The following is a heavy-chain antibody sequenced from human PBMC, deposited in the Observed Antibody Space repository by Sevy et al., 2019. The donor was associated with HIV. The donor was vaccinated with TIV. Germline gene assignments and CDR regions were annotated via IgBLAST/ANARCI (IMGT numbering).Heavy chain of an antibody. CDR3: ATSRSGYFDSSGYYIY. CDR1: GYSFTSHW. Sequence: GESLKISCKGSGYSFTSHWLGWVRHMPGKGLEWMGIIYPDDSDTKYSPFFQGQVTFSADKSISTAYLQWSSLKASDTAMYYCATSRSGYFDSSGYYIYWGQGTLVTVSS. D-gene: IGHD3-22*01. V-gene: IGHV5-51*01. J-gene: IGHJ4*02. CDR2: IYPDDSDT.